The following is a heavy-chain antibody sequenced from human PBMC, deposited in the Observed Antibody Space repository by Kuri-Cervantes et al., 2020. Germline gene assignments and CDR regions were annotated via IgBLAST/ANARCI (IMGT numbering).Heavy chain of an antibody. J-gene: IGHJ6*02. D-gene: IGHD6-19*01. V-gene: IGHV3-21*04. CDR1: GFTFSSYS. CDR3: AKGGSGWGHYYYYGMDV. Sequence: GGSLRLSCAASGFTFSSYSMNWVRQAPGKGLEWVSSISSSSSYIYYADSVKGRFTISRDNAKNSLYLQMNSLRAEDTAVYYCAKGGSGWGHYYYYGMDVWGQGTTVTVSS. CDR2: ISSSSSYI.